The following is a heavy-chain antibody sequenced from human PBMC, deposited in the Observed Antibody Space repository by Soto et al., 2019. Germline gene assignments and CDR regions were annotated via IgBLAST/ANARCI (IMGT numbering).Heavy chain of an antibody. CDR1: GFTFGGYG. Sequence: PGGSLRLSCSASGFTFGGYGVSWFRQAPGKGLEWIGFIRSKAYSRTAEYAASVRGRFIISRDDSEGIAYLQMNSLQNEDTCVYYCARDMNGWETRATYYDYWGPATQVTGS. D-gene: IGHD1-26*01. CDR2: IRSKAYSRTA. CDR3: ARDMNGWETRATYYDY. J-gene: IGHJ4*02. V-gene: IGHV3-49*03.